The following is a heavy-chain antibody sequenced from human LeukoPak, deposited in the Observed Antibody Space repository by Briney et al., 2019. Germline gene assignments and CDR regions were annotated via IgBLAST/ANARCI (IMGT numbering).Heavy chain of an antibody. CDR3: ARDQDYYGSGNHWYFDL. J-gene: IGHJ2*01. CDR1: SYSISSGYY. D-gene: IGHD3-10*01. V-gene: IGHV4-38-2*02. Sequence: PSETLSLTCTVSSYSISSGYYWGWIRQPPGKGLEWIGRIYTSGSTNYNPSLKSRVTISVDTSKNQFSLKLSSVTAADTAVYYCARDQDYYGSGNHWYFDLWGRGTLVTVSS. CDR2: IYTSGST.